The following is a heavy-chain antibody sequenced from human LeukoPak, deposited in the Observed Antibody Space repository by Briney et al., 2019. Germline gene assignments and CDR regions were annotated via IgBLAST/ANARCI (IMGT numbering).Heavy chain of an antibody. CDR1: GFAFDEHG. CDR3: ARAPITSPFYFDY. V-gene: IGHV3-20*04. D-gene: IGHD2-2*01. J-gene: IGHJ4*02. Sequence: SGGSLRLSCTASGFAFDEHGVSWVRRVPGKGLEWVSGINWSGGSTGYADPLRGRFTISRDNAKNSLYLQMDSLRAEDTALYYCARAPITSPFYFDYWGQGTLVTVSS. CDR2: INWSGGST.